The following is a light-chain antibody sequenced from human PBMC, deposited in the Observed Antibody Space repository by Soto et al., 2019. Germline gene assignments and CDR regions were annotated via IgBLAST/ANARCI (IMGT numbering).Light chain of an antibody. Sequence: QSALTQPASLSASPGQSITISCTGTISDVGTYDDVSWYRQHPGKAPRLLIYEVTNRPSGVSNRFSGSKSGDTASLTISGLQAEDEGDYYCSSYTIGSTYVFGSGTKANVL. CDR1: ISDVGTYDD. CDR3: SSYTIGSTYV. CDR2: EVT. J-gene: IGLJ1*01. V-gene: IGLV2-14*01.